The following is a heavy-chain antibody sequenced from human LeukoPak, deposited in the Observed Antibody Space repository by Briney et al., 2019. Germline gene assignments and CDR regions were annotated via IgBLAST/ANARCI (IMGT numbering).Heavy chain of an antibody. J-gene: IGHJ6*03. CDR3: ARELPFYYMDV. CDR2: ISYDGSNK. D-gene: IGHD1-26*01. CDR1: GFTFSSYA. V-gene: IGHV3-30-3*01. Sequence: GGSLRLSCAASGFTFSSYAMHWVRQAPGKGLEWVAVISYDGSNKYYADSVKGRFTISRDNSKNTLYLQMNSLRAEDTAVYYCARELPFYYMDVWGKGTTVTVSS.